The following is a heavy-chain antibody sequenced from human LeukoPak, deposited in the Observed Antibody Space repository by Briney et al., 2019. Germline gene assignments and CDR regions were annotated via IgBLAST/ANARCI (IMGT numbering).Heavy chain of an antibody. Sequence: SGTLSLTCAVSGGSISSSNWWSWVRQPPGKGLEWIGEIYHSGSTNYNPSLKSRVIISVDKSKNQFSLKLSSVTAADTAVYYCARSLYYYDSSGYYHSWAFDIWGQGTMVTVSS. J-gene: IGHJ3*02. V-gene: IGHV4-4*02. CDR2: IYHSGST. D-gene: IGHD3-22*01. CDR3: ARSLYYYDSSGYYHSWAFDI. CDR1: GGSISSSNW.